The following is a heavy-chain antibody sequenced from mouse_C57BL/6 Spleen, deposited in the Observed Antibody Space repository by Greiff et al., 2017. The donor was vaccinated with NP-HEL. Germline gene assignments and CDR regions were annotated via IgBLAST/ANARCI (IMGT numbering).Heavy chain of an antibody. D-gene: IGHD1-1*01. CDR1: GYTFPSYW. CDR2: IYPGSGST. CDR3: ARGGLYGSSFDWYFDV. Sequence: VQLQQPGAELVKPGASVKMSCKASGYTFPSYWITWVKQRPGQGLEWIGDIYPGSGSTNYNEKFKSKATLTVDTSSSSAYMQLSSLTSEDSAVYDCARGGLYGSSFDWYFDVWGTGTTVTVSS. V-gene: IGHV1-55*01. J-gene: IGHJ1*03.